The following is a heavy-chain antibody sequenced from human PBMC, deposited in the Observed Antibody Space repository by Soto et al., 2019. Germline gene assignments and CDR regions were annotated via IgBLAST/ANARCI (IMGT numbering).Heavy chain of an antibody. CDR1: GGSISSGSYS. CDR2: IHHSETT. V-gene: IGHV4-30-2*01. Sequence: PSETLSLTCAVSGGSISSGSYSWSWIRQPGGKGLEWIGEIHHSETTNYNPSLNSRVSISVDKSKNQFSLKLNSVNAADTADYYCARTSYYDSTGYYNLDVWGPGTTLTVSS. D-gene: IGHD3-22*01. J-gene: IGHJ6*02. CDR3: ARTSYYDSTGYYNLDV.